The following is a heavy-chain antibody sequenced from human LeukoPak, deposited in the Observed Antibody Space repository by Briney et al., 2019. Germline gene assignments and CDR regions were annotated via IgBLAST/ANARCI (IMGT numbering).Heavy chain of an antibody. D-gene: IGHD2-8*01. CDR3: AREPIGYCTNGVCYTFDY. CDR1: GGSFSGYY. Sequence: SETLSLTCAVYGGSFSGYYWSWIRQPPGKGLEWIGEINHSGSTNYNPSLKSRVTISVDTSKNQFSLKLSSVTAADTAVYYCAREPIGYCTNGVCYTFDYWGQGTLVSVSS. V-gene: IGHV4-34*01. J-gene: IGHJ4*02. CDR2: INHSGST.